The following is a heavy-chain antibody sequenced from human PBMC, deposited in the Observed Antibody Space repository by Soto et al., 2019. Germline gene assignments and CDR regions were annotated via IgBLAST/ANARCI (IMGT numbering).Heavy chain of an antibody. J-gene: IGHJ5*02. Sequence: ASVKVSCKASGYTFTSYAMHWVRQAPGQRLEWMGWINAGNGNTKYSQKFQGRVTITRDTSASTAYMELSSLRSEDTAVYYCARSGSGSYDSGYNWFDPWGQGTLVTVSS. D-gene: IGHD3-10*01. CDR2: INAGNGNT. V-gene: IGHV1-3*01. CDR1: GYTFTSYA. CDR3: ARSGSGSYDSGYNWFDP.